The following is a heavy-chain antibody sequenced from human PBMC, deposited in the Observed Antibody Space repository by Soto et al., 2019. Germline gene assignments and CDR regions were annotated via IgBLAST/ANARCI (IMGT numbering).Heavy chain of an antibody. CDR2: IYYSGDT. J-gene: IGHJ4*02. CDR1: GGSIGSDHYY. D-gene: IGHD3-9*01. Sequence: PSETLSLTCTVSGGSIGSDHYYWGWIRQSPGKGLEWIASIYYSGDTYFNPSLRTRVSISVDTSRNQFSLKLNSVTAADSAVYFCARLEGLATISYYFDFWGPGALVTVSS. V-gene: IGHV4-39*01. CDR3: ARLEGLATISYYFDF.